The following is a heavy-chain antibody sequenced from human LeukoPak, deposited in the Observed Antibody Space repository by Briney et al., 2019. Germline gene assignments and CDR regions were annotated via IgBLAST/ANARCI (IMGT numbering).Heavy chain of an antibody. J-gene: IGHJ4*02. D-gene: IGHD6-13*01. Sequence: GGSLRLSCAASGFTFSSYGMSWVRQAPGKGLEWVSAISGSGGSTYYADSVKGRFTISRDNSKNTLYLQMNSLRAEDTAVYYCEKDVGGIAEFYFDYWGQGTLVTVSS. CDR2: ISGSGGST. CDR1: GFTFSSYG. CDR3: EKDVGGIAEFYFDY. V-gene: IGHV3-23*01.